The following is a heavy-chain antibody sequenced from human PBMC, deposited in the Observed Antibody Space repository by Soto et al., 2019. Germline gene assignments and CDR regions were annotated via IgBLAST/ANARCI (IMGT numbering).Heavy chain of an antibody. CDR1: GFTFSDYY. Sequence: QVQLVESGGCLVKPGGSLRLSCVASGFTFSDYYMSWIRQAPGKGLEWVSYISSSSSYTNYADSVKGRFTISRDNAKNSLYLQMNSLRAEDTAVYYCARDHHRYSGYDYVDYWGQGTLVTVSS. D-gene: IGHD5-12*01. V-gene: IGHV3-11*05. CDR2: ISSSSSYT. J-gene: IGHJ4*02. CDR3: ARDHHRYSGYDYVDY.